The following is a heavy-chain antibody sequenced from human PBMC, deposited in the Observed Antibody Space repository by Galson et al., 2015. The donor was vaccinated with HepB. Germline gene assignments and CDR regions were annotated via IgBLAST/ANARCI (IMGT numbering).Heavy chain of an antibody. Sequence: LRLSCAASGFTFSSYAMHWVRQAPGKGLEWVAVISYDGSNKYYADSVKGRFTISRDNSKNTLYLQMNSLRAEDTAVYYCARDDRSIGSSWYGALYYYGMDVWGQGTTVTVSS. J-gene: IGHJ6*02. CDR2: ISYDGSNK. CDR1: GFTFSSYA. V-gene: IGHV3-30-3*01. CDR3: ARDDRSIGSSWYGALYYYGMDV. D-gene: IGHD6-13*01.